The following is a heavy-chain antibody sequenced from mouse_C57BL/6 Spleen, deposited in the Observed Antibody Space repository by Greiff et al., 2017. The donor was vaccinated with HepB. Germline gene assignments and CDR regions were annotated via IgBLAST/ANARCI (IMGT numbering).Heavy chain of an antibody. Sequence: VKLQESGAELVKPGASVKISCKASGYAFSSYWMNWVKQRPGKGLEWIGQIYPGDGDTNYNGKFKGKATLTADKSSSTAYMQLSSLTSEDSAVYFCASITTGGDWYCDVWGTGTTVTVSS. J-gene: IGHJ1*03. D-gene: IGHD1-1*01. CDR1: GYAFSSYW. V-gene: IGHV1-80*01. CDR3: ASITTGGDWYCDV. CDR2: IYPGDGDT.